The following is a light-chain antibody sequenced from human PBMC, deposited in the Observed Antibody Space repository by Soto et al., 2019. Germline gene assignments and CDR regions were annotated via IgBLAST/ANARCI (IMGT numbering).Light chain of an antibody. CDR3: SSYVGTKV. CDR1: SSDIDGYNY. Sequence: QSVLTQPPSASGSPGQSVTISCTGISSDIDGYNYVSWYQQHPGKAPKLIIFEVTKRPSGVPDRLSGSKSGNTASLTVSGLQAEDEADYYCSSYVGTKVFGGGTQLTVL. J-gene: IGLJ2*01. V-gene: IGLV2-8*01. CDR2: EVT.